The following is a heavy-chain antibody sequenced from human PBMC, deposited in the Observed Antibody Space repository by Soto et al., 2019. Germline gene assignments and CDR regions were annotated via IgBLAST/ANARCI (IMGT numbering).Heavy chain of an antibody. Sequence: QVQLVQSGTEVKTSGASVKVSCKASGYSFTSYDINWLRQATGQGPEWMGWVNPNTGDTGLAQRFQARVTLSCDTSINTAYVEVSSLRPDDTAIYFCARAPRPAAIAVLDHWGQGTLVAVSS. D-gene: IGHD6-19*01. CDR1: GYSFTSYD. CDR2: VNPNTGDT. J-gene: IGHJ4*02. CDR3: ARAPRPAAIAVLDH. V-gene: IGHV1-8*01.